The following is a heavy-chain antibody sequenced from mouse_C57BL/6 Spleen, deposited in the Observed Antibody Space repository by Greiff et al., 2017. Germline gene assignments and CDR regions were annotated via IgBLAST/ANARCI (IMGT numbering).Heavy chain of an antibody. CDR2: IDPSDSVT. CDR3: ARSYGNYDYAMDY. Sequence: VQLQQPGAELVRPGSSVKLSCKAPGYTFTSYWMHWVKQRPIQGLEWIGNIDPSDSVTHYIQKSKDKATLPVDKSSRTAYMQLSSLTSENSAVYYGARSYGNYDYAMDYWGQGTSVTVSS. J-gene: IGHJ4*01. V-gene: IGHV1-52*01. D-gene: IGHD2-1*01. CDR1: GYTFTSYW.